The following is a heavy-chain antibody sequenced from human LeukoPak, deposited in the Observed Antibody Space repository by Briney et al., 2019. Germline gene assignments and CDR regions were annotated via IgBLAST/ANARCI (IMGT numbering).Heavy chain of an antibody. D-gene: IGHD1-26*01. Sequence: RGESLKISCKGSGYTFTSYWVGWVRQMPGKGLEWMGIIYPGDSETRYSPSFQGQVTISADKSISTAYLQWSSLKASDTAMYYCTRSPSSGSYFDYWGQATLVTVSS. CDR2: IYPGDSET. CDR3: TRSPSSGSYFDY. CDR1: GYTFTSYW. V-gene: IGHV5-51*01. J-gene: IGHJ4*02.